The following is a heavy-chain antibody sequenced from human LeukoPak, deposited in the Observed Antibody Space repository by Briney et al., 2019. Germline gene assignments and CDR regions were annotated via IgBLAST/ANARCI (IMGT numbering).Heavy chain of an antibody. D-gene: IGHD3-10*01. CDR1: GSSISSGYY. CDR2: VYYSGST. J-gene: IGHJ4*02. V-gene: IGHV4-61*01. CDR3: ARSELLWFGKVNSGFDF. Sequence: SETLSLTCTVSGSSISSGYYWGWIRQPPGKGLEWIGYVYYSGSTNYNPSLMSRVTISVDTSENQFSLKLNSVTAADTAMYYCARSELLWFGKVNSGFDFWGQGTLVTVSS.